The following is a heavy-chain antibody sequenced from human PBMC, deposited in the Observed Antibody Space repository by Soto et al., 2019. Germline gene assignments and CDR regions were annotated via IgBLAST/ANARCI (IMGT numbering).Heavy chain of an antibody. CDR1: GGTFSSYA. Sequence: SVKVPCKASGGTFSSYAISWVRQAPGQGLEWMGGIIPVFHTANYAQKFQGRVTISADESTNTAYMELSSLRSEDTAVYYCASPNYYEITESDYWGQGTLVTVSS. J-gene: IGHJ4*02. CDR2: IIPVFHTA. D-gene: IGHD3-22*01. CDR3: ASPNYYEITESDY. V-gene: IGHV1-69*13.